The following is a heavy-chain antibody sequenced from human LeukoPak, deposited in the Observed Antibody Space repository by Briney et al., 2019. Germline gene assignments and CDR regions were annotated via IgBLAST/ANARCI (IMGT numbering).Heavy chain of an antibody. J-gene: IGHJ4*02. V-gene: IGHV3-21*01. CDR3: ARDLRDGSGWPY. CDR2: ISSSSSYI. D-gene: IGHD6-19*01. Sequence: PGGSLRLSCAASGFTFSSYSMNWVRQAPGKGLEWVSSISSSSSYIYYADSVKGRFTISRDNAKNSLYLQMNSLRAEDTAVYYCARDLRDGSGWPYWGQGTLVTVSS. CDR1: GFTFSSYS.